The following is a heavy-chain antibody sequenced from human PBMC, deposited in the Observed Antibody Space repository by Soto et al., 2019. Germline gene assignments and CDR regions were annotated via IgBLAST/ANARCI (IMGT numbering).Heavy chain of an antibody. CDR1: GYTLTELS. V-gene: IGHV1-24*01. CDR3: ATFPYCSGGSCTNIRGGAFDY. D-gene: IGHD2-15*01. Sequence: ASVKVSCKVSGYTLTELSMHWVRQAPGKGLEWTGGFDPEDGETIYAQKFQGRVTMTGDTSTDTAYMELSSLRSEDTAVYYCATFPYCSGGSCTNIRGGAFDYWGQGTLVTVSS. J-gene: IGHJ4*02. CDR2: FDPEDGET.